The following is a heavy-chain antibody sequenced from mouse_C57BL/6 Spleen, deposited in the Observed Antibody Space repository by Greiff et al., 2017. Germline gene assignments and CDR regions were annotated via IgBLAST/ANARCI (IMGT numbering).Heavy chain of an antibody. CDR2: FHPYNDDT. D-gene: IGHD1-1*01. J-gene: IGHJ2*01. Sequence: QVQLKESGAELVKPGASVKMSCKASGYTFTTYPIEWMKQNHGKSLEWIGNFHPYNDDTKYNEKFKGKATLTVEQSSSTFYFELSRLTSDDSAVYYCARKDGSSYGWFAYWGQGTTLTVSS. V-gene: IGHV1-47*01. CDR3: ARKDGSSYGWFAY. CDR1: GYTFTTYP.